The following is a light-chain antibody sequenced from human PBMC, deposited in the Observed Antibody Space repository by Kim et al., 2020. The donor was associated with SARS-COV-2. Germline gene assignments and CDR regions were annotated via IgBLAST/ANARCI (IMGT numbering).Light chain of an antibody. CDR3: QQRSNWPPIFT. J-gene: IGKJ3*01. Sequence: PGERATLSCRARQSVSSYLAWYQQKPGQAPRLLIYDASNRATGIPARFSGSGSGTDFTLTISSLEPEDFAVYYCQQRSNWPPIFTFGPGTKVDIK. CDR1: QSVSSY. CDR2: DAS. V-gene: IGKV3-11*01.